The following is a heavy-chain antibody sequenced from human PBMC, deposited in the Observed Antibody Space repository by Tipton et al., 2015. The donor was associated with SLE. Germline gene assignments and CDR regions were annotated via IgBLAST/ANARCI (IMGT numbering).Heavy chain of an antibody. D-gene: IGHD3-10*01. CDR3: AREGTYSYGSGHNGMDV. Sequence: SLRLSCAASGFIFNTYSMHCVRQAPGKGLEWVALISHDGSAKYYAESVKGRFTISRDKYKITLSLQMNNLRTDDTAVYYCAREGTYSYGSGHNGMDVWGQGSTVTVSS. V-gene: IGHV3-30*04. J-gene: IGHJ6*02. CDR2: ISHDGSAK. CDR1: GFIFNTYS.